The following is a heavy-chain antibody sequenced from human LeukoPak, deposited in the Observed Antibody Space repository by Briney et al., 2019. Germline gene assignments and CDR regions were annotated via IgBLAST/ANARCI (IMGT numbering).Heavy chain of an antibody. CDR2: ISGSGSTT. CDR1: GFTFNSYA. CDR3: ANAAVPGTKYYFDY. J-gene: IGHJ4*02. V-gene: IGHV3-23*01. D-gene: IGHD2-8*01. Sequence: GGSLRLSCAASGFTFNSYAMNWVRQAPGKGLEWVSAISGSGSTTYYADSVKGRFTISRDNSKNTLYLQMNTLRAEDTAVYYCANAAVPGTKYYFDYWGQGTLVTVSS.